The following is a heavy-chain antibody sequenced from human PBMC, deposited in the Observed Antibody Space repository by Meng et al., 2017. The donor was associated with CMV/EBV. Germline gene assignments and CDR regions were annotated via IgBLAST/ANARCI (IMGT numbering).Heavy chain of an antibody. J-gene: IGHJ5*02. CDR1: GYTFTGYY. V-gene: IGHV1-2*02. CDR3: AREVGELYQLLYGYNWFDP. D-gene: IGHD2-2*02. CDR2: INPNSGGT. Sequence: ASVKVSCKASGYTFTGYYMHWVRQAPGQGLEWMGWINPNSGGTNYAQKCQGRVTMTRDTSISTAYMELSRLRSDDTAVYYCAREVGELYQLLYGYNWFDPWGQGTLVTVSS.